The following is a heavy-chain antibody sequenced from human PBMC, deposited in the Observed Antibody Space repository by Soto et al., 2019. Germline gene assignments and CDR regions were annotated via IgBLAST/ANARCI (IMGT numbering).Heavy chain of an antibody. V-gene: IGHV1-69*13. CDR3: ARSTGITIFGVVIYPFDY. D-gene: IGHD3-3*01. Sequence: ASVKVSCKASGGTFSSYAISWVRQAPGQGLEWMGGIIPIFGTANYAQKFQGRVTITADESTSTAYMELSSLRSEDTAVYYCARSTGITIFGVVIYPFDYWGQGTLVTVSS. CDR1: GGTFSSYA. CDR2: IIPIFGTA. J-gene: IGHJ4*02.